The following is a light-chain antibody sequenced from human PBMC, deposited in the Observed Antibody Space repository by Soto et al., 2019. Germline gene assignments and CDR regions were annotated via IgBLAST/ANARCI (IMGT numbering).Light chain of an antibody. CDR1: QSVLYSSNNENQ. CDR3: QQYYTLPYT. Sequence: DIVMTQSPDSLAVSLGERATINCKSSQSVLYSSNNENQLAWYQQKPGQPPKLLISWASTRESGVPDRFSGSGSGTDFTLTISSLQAEDVAVYYCQQYYTLPYTFGQGTKLEIK. J-gene: IGKJ2*01. CDR2: WAS. V-gene: IGKV4-1*01.